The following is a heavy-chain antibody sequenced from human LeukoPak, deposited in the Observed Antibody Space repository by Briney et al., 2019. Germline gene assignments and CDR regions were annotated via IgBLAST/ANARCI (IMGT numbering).Heavy chain of an antibody. CDR3: ARDSDGSMVRGVIPDGWFDP. J-gene: IGHJ5*02. D-gene: IGHD3-10*01. Sequence: ASVKVSCKASGYTFTSHGISWVRQAPGQGLEWMGWISAYNGNTNYAQKLQGRVTMTTDTSTSTAYMELRSLRSDDTAVYYCARDSDGSMVRGVIPDGWFDPWGQGTLVTVSS. CDR2: ISAYNGNT. V-gene: IGHV1-18*01. CDR1: GYTFTSHG.